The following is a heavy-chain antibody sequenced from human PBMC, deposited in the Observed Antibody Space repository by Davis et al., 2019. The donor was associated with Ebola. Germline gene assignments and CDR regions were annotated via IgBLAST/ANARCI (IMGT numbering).Heavy chain of an antibody. D-gene: IGHD4-17*01. Sequence: SVKVSCKASGFTLISSAVQWVRQARGQRLEWIGWIVVGSGNTNYAQKFKERVTFTRDMSPSTVYMELSSLRSEDTAVYYCAADSYGDYVFDHWGQGTLVTVSS. CDR3: AADSYGDYVFDH. V-gene: IGHV1-58*01. CDR2: IVVGSGNT. CDR1: GFTLISSA. J-gene: IGHJ4*02.